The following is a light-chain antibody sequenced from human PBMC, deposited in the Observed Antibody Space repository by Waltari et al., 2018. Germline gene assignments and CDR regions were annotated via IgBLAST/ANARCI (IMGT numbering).Light chain of an antibody. Sequence: QLVLTQSPSASASLGASVKLTCTLSRGHSNYALPWHPQQPTKGPRYSMKLNSDGSHTKGDGNPDRFSGSSSGAERILTISSLQSEDEGDYYCQTWDTDIHVVFGGGTSLTVL. V-gene: IGLV4-69*01. CDR1: RGHSNYA. CDR2: LNSDGSH. J-gene: IGLJ2*01. CDR3: QTWDTDIHVV.